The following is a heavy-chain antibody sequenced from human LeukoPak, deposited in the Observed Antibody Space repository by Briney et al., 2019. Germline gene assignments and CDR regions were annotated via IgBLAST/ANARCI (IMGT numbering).Heavy chain of an antibody. CDR2: INANTGNP. D-gene: IGHD5-18*01. CDR3: ARVRNDVDTAMAHFDY. V-gene: IGHV7-4-1*02. CDR1: GYTFTNYA. J-gene: IGHJ4*02. Sequence: ASVKVSCKASGYTFTNYAMNWVRQAPGQGLEWMGWINANTGNPTYAQGFTGRFVFSLDTSVSTAYLQISSLKAEDTAVYYCARVRNDVDTAMAHFDYWGQGTLVTVSS.